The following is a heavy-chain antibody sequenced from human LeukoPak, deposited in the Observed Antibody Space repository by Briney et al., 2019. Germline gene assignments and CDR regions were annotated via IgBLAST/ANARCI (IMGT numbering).Heavy chain of an antibody. D-gene: IGHD2-2*02. CDR1: GGSISSGDYY. J-gene: IGHJ4*02. Sequence: SETLSLTCTVSGGSISSGDYYWSWIRQPPGKGLEWIGYIYYSGSTYYNPSLKSRVTISVDTSKNQFSLKLSSVTAADTAVYYCARLGGYCSGTSCYMKPKHKYYFDYWGQGSLVIVSS. V-gene: IGHV4-30-4*02. CDR3: ARLGGYCSGTSCYMKPKHKYYFDY. CDR2: IYYSGST.